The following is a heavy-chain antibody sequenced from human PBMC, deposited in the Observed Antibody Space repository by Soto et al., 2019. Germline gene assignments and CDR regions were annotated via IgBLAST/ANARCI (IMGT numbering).Heavy chain of an antibody. CDR2: FDPEDGET. CDR1: GYTLTELS. CDR3: ATVLYGDYGVPIKYNWSDP. V-gene: IGHV1-24*01. J-gene: IGHJ5*02. D-gene: IGHD4-17*01. Sequence: ASVKVSCKVSGYTLTELSMHWVRQAPGKGLEWMGGFDPEDGETIYAQKFQGRVTMTEDTSTDTAYMELSSLRSEDTAVYYCATVLYGDYGVPIKYNWSDPWGQGTLVTVSS.